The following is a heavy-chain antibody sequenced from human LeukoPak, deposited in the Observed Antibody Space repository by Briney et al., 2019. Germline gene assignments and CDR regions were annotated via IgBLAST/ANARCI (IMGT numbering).Heavy chain of an antibody. CDR1: GFTFSSYG. J-gene: IGHJ6*03. V-gene: IGHV3-21*01. CDR3: AGAAAFDYYYYMDV. CDR2: ISSSSSYI. D-gene: IGHD6-13*01. Sequence: PAESLRLSCAASGFTFSSYGMHWVRQAPGKGLEWVSSISSSSSYIYYADSVKGRFTISRDNAKNSLYLQMNSLRAEDTAVYYCAGAAAFDYYYYMDVWGKGTTVTVSS.